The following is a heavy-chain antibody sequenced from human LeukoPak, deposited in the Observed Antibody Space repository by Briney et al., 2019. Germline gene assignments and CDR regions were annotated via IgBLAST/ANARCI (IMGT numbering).Heavy chain of an antibody. D-gene: IGHD3-10*01. Sequence: GASVKISCEASGATFTGYYIHWVRHAPGQGLEWVGWINPNGGGTNYGQMFQGRVTMTRDTSISTAYMELSILTSDDTAVYYCTRDDYYGSGTYFDAFDIWGQGTMVTVSS. CDR2: INPNGGGT. J-gene: IGHJ3*02. CDR3: TRDDYYGSGTYFDAFDI. CDR1: GATFTGYY. V-gene: IGHV1-2*02.